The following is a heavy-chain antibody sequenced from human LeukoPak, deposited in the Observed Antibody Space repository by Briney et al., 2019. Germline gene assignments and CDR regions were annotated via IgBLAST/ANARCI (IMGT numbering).Heavy chain of an antibody. CDR2: IKSKRDGGTI. CDR1: GFTFSDAW. D-gene: IGHD3-22*01. J-gene: IGHJ4*02. V-gene: IGHV3-15*01. Sequence: PGGSLRLSCAASGFTFSDAWMSWVRQAPGKGLEWVGRIKSKRDGGTIDYAAPVKGRFTISRDDSKNTLYLQMNSLKTEDTAVYYCTTAAMLSDSSGYYYNHFDYWGQGTLVTVSS. CDR3: TTAAMLSDSSGYYYNHFDY.